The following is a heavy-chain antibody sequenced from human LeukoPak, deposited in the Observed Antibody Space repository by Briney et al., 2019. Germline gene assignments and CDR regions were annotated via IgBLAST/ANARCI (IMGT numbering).Heavy chain of an antibody. D-gene: IGHD3-16*02. CDR1: GFPFSSYA. V-gene: IGHV3-23*01. CDR3: AKDRDMITFGGVIVIEGGFDY. J-gene: IGHJ4*02. Sequence: GGSLRLSCAASGFPFSSYAMSWVRQAPGKGLEWVSAISGSGGSTYYADSVKGRFTISRDNSKNTLYLQMNSLRAEDTAVYYCAKDRDMITFGGVIVIEGGFDYWGQGTLVTVSS. CDR2: ISGSGGST.